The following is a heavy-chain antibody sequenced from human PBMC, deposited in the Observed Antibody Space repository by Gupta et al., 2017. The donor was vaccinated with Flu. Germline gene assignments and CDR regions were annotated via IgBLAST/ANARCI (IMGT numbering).Heavy chain of an antibody. CDR2: ISGSGGST. J-gene: IGHJ4*02. D-gene: IGHD6-19*01. Sequence: GKGLDLVAAISGSGGSTFYAESVKGRFSISRDNPKNTLYVQMNSLRVDDSAVYYCAKDRTPRDHIAVADAMDDWGQGTLVTVSS. V-gene: IGHV3-23*01. CDR3: AKDRTPRDHIAVADAMDD.